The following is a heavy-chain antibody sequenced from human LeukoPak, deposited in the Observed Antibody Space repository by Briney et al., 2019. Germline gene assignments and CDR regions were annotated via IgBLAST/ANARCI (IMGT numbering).Heavy chain of an antibody. CDR1: GFIFNRYS. J-gene: IGHJ4*02. V-gene: IGHV3-48*02. D-gene: IGHD3-10*01. CDR3: ARDMSLLWFGDPFDH. Sequence: GGSLRLSCAASGFIFNRYSMNWVRQAPGKGLEWVSYISSSGTVIYYADSVRGRFTVSRDNAKNSLYLQMNSLRDGDTAIYYCARDMSLLWFGDPFDHWGQGTLVTVSS. CDR2: ISSSGTVI.